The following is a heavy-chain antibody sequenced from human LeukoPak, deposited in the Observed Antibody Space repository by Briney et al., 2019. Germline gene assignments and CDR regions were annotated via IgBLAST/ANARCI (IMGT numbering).Heavy chain of an antibody. Sequence: TLSLTCTVSGGSISSGGYYWSWIRQHPGKGLAWIGYIYYSGSTYYNPSLKSRVTISVDTSKNQFSLKLSSVTAADTAVYYCARVRPAAMEPGGVFDYWGQGTLVTVSS. J-gene: IGHJ4*02. CDR3: ARVRPAAMEPGGVFDY. V-gene: IGHV4-31*03. D-gene: IGHD2-2*01. CDR2: IYYSGST. CDR1: GGSISSGGYY.